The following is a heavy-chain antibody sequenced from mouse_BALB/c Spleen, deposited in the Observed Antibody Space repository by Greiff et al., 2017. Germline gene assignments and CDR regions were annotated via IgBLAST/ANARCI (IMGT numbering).Heavy chain of an antibody. CDR2: ILPGSGST. CDR1: GYTFSSYW. J-gene: IGHJ3*01. D-gene: IGHD3-1*01. V-gene: IGHV1-9*01. CDR3: ARRRQLGPWFAY. Sequence: VQLQQSGAELMKPGASVKISCKATGYTFSSYWIEWVKQRPGHGLEWIGEILPGSGSTNYNEKFKGKATFTADTSSNTAYMQLSSLTSEDSAVYYGARRRQLGPWFAYWGQGTLVTVAA.